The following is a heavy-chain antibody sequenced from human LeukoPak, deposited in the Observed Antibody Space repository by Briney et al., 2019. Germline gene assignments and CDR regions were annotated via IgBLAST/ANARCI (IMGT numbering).Heavy chain of an antibody. CDR3: ARDPSNTSGWYIYFDF. V-gene: IGHV1-18*01. CDR2: ISTYNGDT. D-gene: IGHD6-19*01. Sequence: GASVKVSCKTSGYSFTHYAISWVRQAPGQGLEWMGWISTYNGDTEYAQKLQGRFIMTSDTSTSTVYMELRSLTSDDTAVYYCARDPSNTSGWYIYFDFWGQGTLVTVSS. CDR1: GYSFTHYA. J-gene: IGHJ4*02.